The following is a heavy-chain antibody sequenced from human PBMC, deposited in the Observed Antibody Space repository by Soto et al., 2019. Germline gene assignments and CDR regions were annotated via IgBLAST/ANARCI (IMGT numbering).Heavy chain of an antibody. CDR2: ISQSGAT. Sequence: SETLSLTCAVSGGSITSGAYSWSWIRQPPGKVLEWLGYISQSGATYYNPSLERRVTISMDTSKNAFSLNLSSVTADDTAVYYCAKRYYYDGSGPYGMDVWGQGTTVTVSS. CDR1: GGSITSGAYS. V-gene: IGHV4-30-2*01. D-gene: IGHD3-22*01. J-gene: IGHJ6*02. CDR3: AKRYYYDGSGPYGMDV.